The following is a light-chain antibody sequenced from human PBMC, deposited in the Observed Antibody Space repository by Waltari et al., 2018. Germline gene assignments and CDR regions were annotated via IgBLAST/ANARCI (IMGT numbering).Light chain of an antibody. CDR1: QSVYNF. V-gene: IGKV3-11*01. Sequence: EVVLTQSPATLSLSPVEGATFLCRASQSVYNFLAWYQQKPGQAPRLLIYAASQRATGIPARFSGSGSGTDFTLTISSLEPEDVAVYYCQQRANWPPLTFGGGTKVEIK. CDR2: AAS. CDR3: QQRANWPPLT. J-gene: IGKJ4*01.